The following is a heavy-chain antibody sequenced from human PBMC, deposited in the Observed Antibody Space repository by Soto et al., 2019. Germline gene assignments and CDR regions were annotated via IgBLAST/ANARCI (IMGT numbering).Heavy chain of an antibody. Sequence: PSETLSLTCTVSGGSISSGDYYWSWIRQPPGKGLEWIGYIYYSGSTYYNPSLKSRVTISVDTSKNQFSLKLSSVTAADTAVYYCAREADYGDLYYFDYWGQGTLVTVSS. D-gene: IGHD4-17*01. CDR3: AREADYGDLYYFDY. V-gene: IGHV4-30-4*01. CDR2: IYYSGST. CDR1: GGSISSGDYY. J-gene: IGHJ4*02.